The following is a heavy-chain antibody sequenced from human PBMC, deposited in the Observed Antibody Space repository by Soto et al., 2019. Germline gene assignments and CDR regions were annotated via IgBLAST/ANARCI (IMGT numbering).Heavy chain of an antibody. D-gene: IGHD1-26*01. CDR2: IYTSGST. Sequence: QVQLQESGPGLVKPSETLSLTCTVSGGSISSYYWSWIRQPAGKGLEWIGRIYTSGSTNYNPSLKSRGTMSVDTSKNQFSLKLSPLTAADTAVYYCARDLVGATPLGPDWFDPCGQGTLVTVSS. CDR3: ARDLVGATPLGPDWFDP. J-gene: IGHJ5*02. V-gene: IGHV4-4*07. CDR1: GGSISSYY.